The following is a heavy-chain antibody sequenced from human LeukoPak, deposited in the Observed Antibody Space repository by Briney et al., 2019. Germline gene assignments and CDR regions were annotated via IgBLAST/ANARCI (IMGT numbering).Heavy chain of an antibody. CDR2: ISWNRGSI. V-gene: IGHV3-9*01. Sequence: PGRSLRLSCAASGFTFDDYGMHWVRQAPGKGLEWVSGISWNRGSIGYADSVKGRFTISRDNAKNSLYLQMNSLRAEDTALYYCAKEGLLFLDYWGQGTLVTVSS. CDR1: GFTFDDYG. J-gene: IGHJ4*02. CDR3: AKEGLLFLDY. D-gene: IGHD2-21*02.